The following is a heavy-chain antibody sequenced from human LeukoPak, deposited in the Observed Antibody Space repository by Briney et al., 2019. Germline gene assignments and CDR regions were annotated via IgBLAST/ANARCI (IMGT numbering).Heavy chain of an antibody. CDR1: GFTFSSYG. Sequence: GRSLRLSCAASGFTFSSYGMHWVRQAPGKGLEWVAVIWYDGSNKYYADSVKGRFTISRDNSKNTLYLQMNSLRAEDTAVYYCAKDRGQTSAFDVWGKGTTVTVSS. D-gene: IGHD3-10*01. CDR3: AKDRGQTSAFDV. J-gene: IGHJ6*04. CDR2: IWYDGSNK. V-gene: IGHV3-33*06.